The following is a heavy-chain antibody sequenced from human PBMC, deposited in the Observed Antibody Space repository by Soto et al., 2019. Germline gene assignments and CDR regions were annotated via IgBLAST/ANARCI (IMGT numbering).Heavy chain of an antibody. CDR2: ISYDGSNK. J-gene: IGHJ6*02. CDR3: AKKGRVVTMVRGTLYYYYYGMDV. V-gene: IGHV3-30*18. CDR1: GFTFSSYG. Sequence: QVQLVESGGGVVQPGRSLRLSCAASGFTFSSYGMHWVRQAPGKGLEWVAVISYDGSNKYYADSVQGRFTISRDNSKNTRYLQMNSRRGEDTAVYYCAKKGRVVTMVRGTLYYYYYGMDVWGQGGTGTVSS. D-gene: IGHD3-10*01.